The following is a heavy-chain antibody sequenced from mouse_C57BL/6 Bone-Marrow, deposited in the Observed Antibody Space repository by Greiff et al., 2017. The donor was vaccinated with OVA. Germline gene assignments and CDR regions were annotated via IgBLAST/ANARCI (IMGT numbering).Heavy chain of an antibody. CDR3: ARRYGSSQGFAY. CDR1: GYTFTSYW. D-gene: IGHD1-1*01. J-gene: IGHJ3*01. Sequence: QVQLQQPGAELVKPGASVKLSCKASGYTFTSYWMHWVKQRPGRGLKWIGRIDPNSGGTKYNEKFKSKATLTVDKPSSTAYMQLSSLTSEDSAVYYCARRYGSSQGFAYWGQGTLVTVSA. V-gene: IGHV1-72*01. CDR2: IDPNSGGT.